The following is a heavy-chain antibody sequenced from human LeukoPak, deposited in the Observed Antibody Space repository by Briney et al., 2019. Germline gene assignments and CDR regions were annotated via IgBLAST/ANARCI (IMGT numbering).Heavy chain of an antibody. CDR2: IYPGDSDT. Sequence: GESLKISCKGSGYSFTSYWIGWVRQMSGKGLEWKGIIYPGDSDTRYSPSFQGQVTISADKSISTAYLQWSSLKASDTAMYYCARPGQLGEYTPYYFDYWGQGVLVTVSS. J-gene: IGHJ4*02. V-gene: IGHV5-51*01. D-gene: IGHD3-16*01. CDR1: GYSFTSYW. CDR3: ARPGQLGEYTPYYFDY.